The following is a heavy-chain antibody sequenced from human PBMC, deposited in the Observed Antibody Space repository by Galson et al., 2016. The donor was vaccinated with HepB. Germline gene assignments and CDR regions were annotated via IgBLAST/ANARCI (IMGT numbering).Heavy chain of an antibody. V-gene: IGHV1-46*01. Sequence: SVKVSCKASGYTFINNYIHWVRQAPGHGLEWMGIINPSGGSTDYAQKFQGRVTVTRDTSTSTVYVELSSLRSEDTAVYYCARAVDEDPDENDYGDVDYYNMDVWGQGTTVTVSS. CDR1: GYTFINNY. CDR2: INPSGGST. J-gene: IGHJ6*03. D-gene: IGHD4-17*01. CDR3: ARAVDEDPDENDYGDVDYYNMDV.